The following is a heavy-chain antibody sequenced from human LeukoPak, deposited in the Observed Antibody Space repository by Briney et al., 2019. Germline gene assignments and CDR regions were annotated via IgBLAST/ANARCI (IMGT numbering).Heavy chain of an antibody. CDR1: GYTFTSYG. CDR2: ISAYNGNT. J-gene: IGHJ3*02. V-gene: IGHV1-18*01. Sequence: ASVKVSCKASGYTFTSYGISWVRQAPGQGLEWMGWISAYNGNTNYAQKLQGRVTMTTDTSTSTAYMELRSLRSDDTAVYYCARVVNYDFLVVYNGNDAFDIWGQGTMVTVSS. D-gene: IGHD3-3*01. CDR3: ARVVNYDFLVVYNGNDAFDI.